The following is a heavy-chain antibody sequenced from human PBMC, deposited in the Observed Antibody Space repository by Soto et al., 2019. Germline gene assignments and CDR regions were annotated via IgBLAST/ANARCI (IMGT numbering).Heavy chain of an antibody. Sequence: PSETLSLTCTVSGGSISSYYWSWIRQPPGKGLEWIGYIYYSGSTNYNPSLKSRVTISVDTSKNQFSLKLSSVTAADTAVYYCARAYCSGGSCYFGYWGQGPLVTVAS. CDR2: IYYSGST. V-gene: IGHV4-59*08. CDR1: GGSISSYY. CDR3: ARAYCSGGSCYFGY. J-gene: IGHJ4*02. D-gene: IGHD2-15*01.